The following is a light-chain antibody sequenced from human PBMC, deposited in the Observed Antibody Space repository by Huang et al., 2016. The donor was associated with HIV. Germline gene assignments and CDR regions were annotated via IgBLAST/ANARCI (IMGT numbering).Light chain of an antibody. CDR3: QQYSDWPLWT. Sequence: EIVMTQSPATLSVSPGERATLSCRASQSVSNNLVWYQQKLGQAPRLLIYGASTRATGIPARFSGSGSGTDFTLTISSLQSEDFAVYYCQQYSDWPLWTFGQGSKVEIK. CDR1: QSVSNN. V-gene: IGKV3-15*01. J-gene: IGKJ1*01. CDR2: GAS.